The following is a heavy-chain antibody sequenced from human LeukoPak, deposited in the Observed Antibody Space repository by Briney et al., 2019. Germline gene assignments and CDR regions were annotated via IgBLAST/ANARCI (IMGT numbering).Heavy chain of an antibody. J-gene: IGHJ6*02. Sequence: ASVKVSCKASGYTFTKYYIHWVRQAPGQGLEWMGIINPSGGSTSYAQKFQDRVTMTRDTSTSTVYMELSSLKSEDTAVYYCAREDVVLVDAVRYYYYGMDVWGQGTTVTVSS. CDR3: AREDVVLVDAVRYYYYGMDV. V-gene: IGHV1-46*01. D-gene: IGHD2-8*01. CDR2: INPSGGST. CDR1: GYTFTKYY.